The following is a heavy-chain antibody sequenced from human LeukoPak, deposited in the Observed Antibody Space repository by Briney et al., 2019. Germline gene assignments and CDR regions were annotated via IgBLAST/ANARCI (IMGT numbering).Heavy chain of an antibody. Sequence: SGTLSLTCAVSGGSISSSNWWSWVRQPPGQGLEWIGEIYHSGSTNYNPSLKSRVTISVDKSKNQFSLKLSSVTATDTAVYYCARDCSGGSCYGAFDIWGQGTMVTVSS. CDR3: ARDCSGGSCYGAFDI. V-gene: IGHV4-4*02. J-gene: IGHJ3*02. D-gene: IGHD2-15*01. CDR1: GGSISSSNW. CDR2: IYHSGST.